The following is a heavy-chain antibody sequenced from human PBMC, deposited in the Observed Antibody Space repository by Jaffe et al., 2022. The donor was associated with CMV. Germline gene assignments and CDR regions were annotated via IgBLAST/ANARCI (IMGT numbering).Heavy chain of an antibody. Sequence: QVQLQESGPGLVKPSETLSLTCSVSGGSIRDNYWSWIRQPPGEGLEWIGHVYYSGTTSYNPSLKSRVTISVDTSRNRFSLKLNSVTAADTAVYYCAKDSGGKGDYWRWPGPTAGDYWYSDLWGRGTLVIVSS. V-gene: IGHV4-59*13. CDR1: GGSIRDNY. CDR2: VYYSGTT. CDR3: AKDSGGKGDYWRWPGPTAGDYWYSDL. J-gene: IGHJ2*01. D-gene: IGHD4-17*01.